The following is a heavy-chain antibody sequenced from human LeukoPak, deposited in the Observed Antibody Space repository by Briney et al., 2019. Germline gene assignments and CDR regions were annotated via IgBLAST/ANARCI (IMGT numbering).Heavy chain of an antibody. D-gene: IGHD3-16*01. V-gene: IGHV3-30-3*02. Sequence: GRSLRLSCAASGFTFSSYAMHWVRQAPGKGLEWVAVISYDGSNKYYADSVKGRFTISRDNSKNTLYLQMNSLRAEDTAVYYCARGPSPRGAAPGGMNAFDIWGQGTMVTVSS. CDR3: ARGPSPRGAAPGGMNAFDI. CDR2: ISYDGSNK. J-gene: IGHJ3*02. CDR1: GFTFSSYA.